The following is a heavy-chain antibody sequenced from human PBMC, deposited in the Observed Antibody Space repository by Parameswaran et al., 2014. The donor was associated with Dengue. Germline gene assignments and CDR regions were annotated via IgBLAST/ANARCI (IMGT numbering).Heavy chain of an antibody. CDR2: IIPIFGTA. J-gene: IGHJ4*02. CDR3: ARSGGWPQYFDY. D-gene: IGHD6-19*01. Sequence: WVRQAPGQGLEWMGGIIPIFGTANYAQKFQGRVTITADESTSTAYMELSSLRSEDTAVYYCARSGGWPQYFDYWGQGTLVTVSS. V-gene: IGHV1-69*01.